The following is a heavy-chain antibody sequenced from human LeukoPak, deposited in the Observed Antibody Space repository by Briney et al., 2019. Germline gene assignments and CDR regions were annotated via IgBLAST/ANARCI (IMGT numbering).Heavy chain of an antibody. CDR3: ARPRVSISDAFDI. D-gene: IGHD6-6*01. CDR2: IHHGGNT. J-gene: IGHJ3*02. V-gene: IGHV4-4*02. Sequence: SGTLSLTCAVSGGSVSSGNWWTWVRQPPGKGLEWIGEIHHGGNTKYNPSLKSRVTISVDKTRNQFSLKLSSVTAADTAVYYCARPRVSISDAFDIWGQGTMVTVSS. CDR1: GGSVSSGNW.